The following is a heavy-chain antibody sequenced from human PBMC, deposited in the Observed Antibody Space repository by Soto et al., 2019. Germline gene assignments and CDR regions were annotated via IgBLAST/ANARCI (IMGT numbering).Heavy chain of an antibody. CDR1: GYPFTSYY. CDR2: INPSGGST. CDR3: AREDWSVWRLGAGYGMDG. Sequence: DSVQVSCTAPGYPFTSYYMHWVRQAPGQGLEWMGIINPSGGSTSYAQKFQGRVTMTRDTSTSTVYMELSSLRSEDTAVYYCAREDWSVWRLGAGYGMDGWGQGTTVTVSS. D-gene: IGHD3-9*01. V-gene: IGHV1-46*01. J-gene: IGHJ6*02.